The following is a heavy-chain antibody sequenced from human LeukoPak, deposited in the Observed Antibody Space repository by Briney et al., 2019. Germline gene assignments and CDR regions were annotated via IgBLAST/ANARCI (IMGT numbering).Heavy chain of an antibody. CDR2: VSSNIGDT. J-gene: IGHJ4*02. V-gene: IGHV1-2*02. D-gene: IGHD3-22*01. CDR1: GYSFTGYY. CDR3: ARDVLGYDSSASD. Sequence: GASVKVSCKASGYSFTGYYIHWVRQAPGQGLEWMGWVSSNIGDTYYAQKFRGRLAITRDKSITTVHMELSSLRSNDTAVYYCARDVLGYDSSASDWGQGTLVTVSS.